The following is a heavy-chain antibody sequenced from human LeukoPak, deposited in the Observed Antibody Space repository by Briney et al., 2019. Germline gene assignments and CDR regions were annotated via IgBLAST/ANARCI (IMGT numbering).Heavy chain of an antibody. CDR1: GFTFKSFE. Sequence: GGSLRLSCAASGFTFKSFEMNWVRQAAGKWLEWLSYISNSGNTMYYADSVKGRFTISRDNAKNSVYLQMNSLRAEDTVVYYCARGLAVSSNYWGQGTLVTVAS. CDR2: ISNSGNTM. V-gene: IGHV3-48*03. D-gene: IGHD6-19*01. CDR3: ARGLAVSSNY. J-gene: IGHJ4*02.